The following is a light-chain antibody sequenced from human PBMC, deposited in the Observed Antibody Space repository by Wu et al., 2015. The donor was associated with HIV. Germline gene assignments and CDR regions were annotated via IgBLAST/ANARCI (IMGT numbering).Light chain of an antibody. CDR3: QQRSSWLLT. CDR1: QSVGRY. Sequence: EIVLTQSPATLSLSPGERATLSCRASQSVGRYLAWYQHKPGHAPRLLIYDASNRATGIPARFRGSGSGTDFTLTISRLEPEDFAVYYCQQRSSWLLTFGGGTKVEIK. CDR2: DAS. J-gene: IGKJ4*01. V-gene: IGKV3-11*01.